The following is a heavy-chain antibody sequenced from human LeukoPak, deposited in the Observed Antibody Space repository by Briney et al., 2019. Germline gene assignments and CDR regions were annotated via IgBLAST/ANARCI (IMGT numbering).Heavy chain of an antibody. CDR1: GFTFSSYS. CDR2: ISSSSSYI. J-gene: IGHJ3*02. Sequence: GGSLRLSCAASGFTFSSYSMNWVRQAPGKGLEWVSSISSSSSYIYYADSVKGRFTISRDNAKNSLYLQMNSLRAEDTAVHYCARAPFFHAFDIWGQGTMVTVSS. V-gene: IGHV3-21*01. CDR3: ARAPFFHAFDI.